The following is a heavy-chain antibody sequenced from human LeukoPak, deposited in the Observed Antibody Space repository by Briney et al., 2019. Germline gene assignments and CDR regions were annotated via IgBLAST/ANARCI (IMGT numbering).Heavy chain of an antibody. CDR3: AKTLRGIAVAGSGY. D-gene: IGHD6-19*01. V-gene: IGHV3-23*01. Sequence: GGSLRLSRAASGFTVSSNYMSWVRQAPGKGLEWVSAISGSGGSTYYADSVKGRFTISRDNSKNTLYLQMNSLRAEDTAVYYCAKTLRGIAVAGSGYWGQGTLVTVSS. CDR2: ISGSGGST. J-gene: IGHJ4*02. CDR1: GFTVSSNY.